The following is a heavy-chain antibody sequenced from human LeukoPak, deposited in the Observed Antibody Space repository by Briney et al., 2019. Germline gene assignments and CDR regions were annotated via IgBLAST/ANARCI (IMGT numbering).Heavy chain of an antibody. CDR3: ARRSERSGKKEVDY. V-gene: IGHV4-39*01. Sequence: PSETLSLTCTVSGGSISSSSYYWGWIRQPPGKGLEWIGSIYYSGSTYYNPSLKSRVTISVDTSKNQFSLKLSSVTAADTAVYYCARRSERSGKKEVDYWGQGTLVTASS. J-gene: IGHJ4*02. D-gene: IGHD1-26*01. CDR2: IYYSGST. CDR1: GGSISSSSYY.